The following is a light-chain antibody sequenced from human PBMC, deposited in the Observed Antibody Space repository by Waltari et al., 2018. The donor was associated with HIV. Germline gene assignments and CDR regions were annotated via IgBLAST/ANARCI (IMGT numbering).Light chain of an antibody. CDR2: GND. J-gene: IGLJ1*01. CDR3: NSRDNNGHHLV. CDR1: SLRNYY. Sequence: SSELTQDPAVSVALGQTVRITCQGNSLRNYYSRWYQQKPGQAPLLVVYGNDKRPSGIPDRFSGSSSGNTASLTITGAQAEDEADYYCNSRDNNGHHLVFAPGTTVTVL. V-gene: IGLV3-19*01.